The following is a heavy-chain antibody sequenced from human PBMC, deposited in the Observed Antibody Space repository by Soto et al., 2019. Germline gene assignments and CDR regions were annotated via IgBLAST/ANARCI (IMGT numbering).Heavy chain of an antibody. Sequence: EVQLLESGGGLVQPGGSLRLSCAASGFTFSSYAMSWVRQAPGKGLEWVSAISGGGGSTYYADSVKGRFTISRDNSKNTLYLQMNSLRGEDTAIYYCAKVGSGWYYFDYWGQGTLVTVSS. CDR2: ISGGGGST. V-gene: IGHV3-23*01. CDR3: AKVGSGWYYFDY. J-gene: IGHJ4*02. CDR1: GFTFSSYA. D-gene: IGHD6-19*01.